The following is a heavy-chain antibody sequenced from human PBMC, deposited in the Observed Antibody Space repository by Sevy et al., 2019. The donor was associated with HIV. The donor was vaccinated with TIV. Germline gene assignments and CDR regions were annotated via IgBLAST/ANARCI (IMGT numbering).Heavy chain of an antibody. V-gene: IGHV4-39*01. D-gene: IGHD2-21*01. CDR3: ARVAGGENYDYGIDV. CDR1: GGSITSSGHY. Sequence: SETLSLTCTVSGGSITSSGHYWGWIRQSPGKGLEWIGAVYYVGNSYANPSLTSRLTISADTSKNLFSLSLTSLTAADTAIYYCARVAGGENYDYGIDVWGLGTSVTVSS. CDR2: VYYVGNS. J-gene: IGHJ6*02.